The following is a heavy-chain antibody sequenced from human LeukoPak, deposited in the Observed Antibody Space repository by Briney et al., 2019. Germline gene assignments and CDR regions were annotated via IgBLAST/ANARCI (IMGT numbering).Heavy chain of an antibody. D-gene: IGHD5-18*01. J-gene: IGHJ4*02. CDR1: GFTFSSTS. Sequence: GGSLRLFCAASGFTFSSTSMSWVRQAPGKGLEWVAVTVGGGDGTYYADSVKGRFTISRDNSENIVYLQMNNLRAEDTAVYYCAGRVTGYSSGYVYWGQGTLVTVSS. V-gene: IGHV3-23*01. CDR3: AGRVTGYSSGYVY. CDR2: TVGGGDGT.